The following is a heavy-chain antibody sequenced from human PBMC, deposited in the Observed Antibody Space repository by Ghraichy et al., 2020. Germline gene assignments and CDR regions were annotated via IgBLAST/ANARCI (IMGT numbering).Heavy chain of an antibody. CDR2: IFYSGTT. Sequence: SETLSLTCTVSGGSISTTNYYWGWIRQPPEKGLEWIGSIFYSGTTYYNPSLKSRVTLSVDTSKNQFSLKLSSVTAADTAVYYCARQKQWLERSIDPWGQGTLVTVSS. CDR3: ARQKQWLERSIDP. D-gene: IGHD6-19*01. J-gene: IGHJ5*02. CDR1: GGSISTTNYY. V-gene: IGHV4-39*01.